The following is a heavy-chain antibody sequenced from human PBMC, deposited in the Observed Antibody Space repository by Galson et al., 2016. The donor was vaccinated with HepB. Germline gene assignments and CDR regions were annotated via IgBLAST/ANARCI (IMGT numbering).Heavy chain of an antibody. D-gene: IGHD6-19*01. J-gene: IGHJ4*02. CDR2: IYFSGTT. CDR3: ASYGSGLTDIAY. V-gene: IGHV4-59*01. CDR1: GASISDYY. Sequence: SETLSLTCTISGASISDYYWSWIRQPPGKGLEWIGFIYFSGTTNYNPSLKSRFAMSIDRSNNQRSLRLTSVTPADTAVCYCASYGSGLTDIAYWGQGTLVTVSS.